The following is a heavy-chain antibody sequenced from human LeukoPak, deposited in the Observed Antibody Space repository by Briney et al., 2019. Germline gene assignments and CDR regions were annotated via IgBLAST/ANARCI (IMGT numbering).Heavy chain of an antibody. CDR3: AREWLSPVYYYYMDV. CDR2: INHSGST. D-gene: IGHD3-22*01. CDR1: GMSGGTINSYY. V-gene: IGHV4-34*01. J-gene: IGHJ6*03. Sequence: PSETLSLTCSVSGMSGGTINSYYWSWIRQPPGKGLEWIGEINHSGSTNYNPSLKSRVTISVDTSKNQFSLKLSSVTAADTAVYYCAREWLSPVYYYYMDVWGKGTTVTVSS.